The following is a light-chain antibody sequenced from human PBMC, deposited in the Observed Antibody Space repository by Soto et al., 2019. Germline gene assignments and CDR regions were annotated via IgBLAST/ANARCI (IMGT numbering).Light chain of an antibody. V-gene: IGKV1-39*01. CDR3: QQYYSYPLT. Sequence: DIQMTQSPSSLSASVGDRDTITCLASQSISSYLNWYQQIPGKVPKLLIYAASSLQSGVPSRFSGSGSGTDFTLTISCLQSEDFATYYCQQYYSYPLTFGGGTKVDIK. J-gene: IGKJ4*01. CDR1: QSISSY. CDR2: AAS.